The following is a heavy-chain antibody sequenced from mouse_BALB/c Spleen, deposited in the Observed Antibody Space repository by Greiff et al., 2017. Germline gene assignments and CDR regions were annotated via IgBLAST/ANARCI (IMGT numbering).Heavy chain of an antibody. CDR2: ISSGGSYT. D-gene: IGHD2-1*01. CDR1: GFTFSSYG. Sequence: DVMLVESGGDLVKPGGSLKLSCAASGFTFSSYGMSWVRQTPDKRLEWVATISSGGSYTYYPDSVKGRFTISRDNAKNTLYLQMSSLKSEDTAMYYCARSTYGNYDYWGQGTTLTVSS. V-gene: IGHV5-6*02. J-gene: IGHJ2*01. CDR3: ARSTYGNYDY.